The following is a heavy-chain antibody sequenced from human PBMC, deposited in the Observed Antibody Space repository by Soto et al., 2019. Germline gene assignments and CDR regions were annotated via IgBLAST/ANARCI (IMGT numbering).Heavy chain of an antibody. Sequence: QVQLVQSGAEVKKPGSSVKVSCKASGGTFSSYAISWVRQAPGQGLEWMGGIIPIFGTANYAQKFQGRVTITPDEATSTAHMELGSLRSEDTAVYYCARGGGQLYYGDYIGWFDPWGQGTLVTVSS. D-gene: IGHD4-17*01. V-gene: IGHV1-69*01. CDR2: IIPIFGTA. CDR1: GGTFSSYA. J-gene: IGHJ5*02. CDR3: ARGGGQLYYGDYIGWFDP.